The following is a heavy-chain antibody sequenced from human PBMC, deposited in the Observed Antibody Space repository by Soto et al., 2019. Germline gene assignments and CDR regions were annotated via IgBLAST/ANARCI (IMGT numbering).Heavy chain of an antibody. CDR3: ARERGGGNYDYVWGSYRSNAMDV. Sequence: ASVKVSCKASVYTFTSYSMHWVRLAPGQRLEWMGWINAGNGNTKYSQKFQGRVTITRDTSASTAYMELSSLRSEDTAVYYCARERGGGNYDYVWGSYRSNAMDVWGQGTTVTVSS. CDR1: VYTFTSYS. J-gene: IGHJ6*02. V-gene: IGHV1-3*01. D-gene: IGHD3-16*02. CDR2: INAGNGNT.